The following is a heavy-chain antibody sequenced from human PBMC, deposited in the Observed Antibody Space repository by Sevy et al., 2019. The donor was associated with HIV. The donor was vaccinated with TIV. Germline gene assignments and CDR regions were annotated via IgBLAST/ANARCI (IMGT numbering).Heavy chain of an antibody. CDR1: GITFSGYW. Sequence: GGSLRLSCAASGITFSGYWMSWVRQVPGKGLEWVANINEDGTKDYYVGSVKGRFTISRDNAKNSLYLQMNSVRVEDTAVYYCARDSGGYDFWGQGTLVTVSS. CDR2: INEDGTKD. V-gene: IGHV3-7*01. D-gene: IGHD5-12*01. J-gene: IGHJ4*02. CDR3: ARDSGGYDF.